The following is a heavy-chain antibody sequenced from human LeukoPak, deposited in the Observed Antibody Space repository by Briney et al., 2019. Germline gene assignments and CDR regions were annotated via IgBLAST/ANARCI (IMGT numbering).Heavy chain of an antibody. V-gene: IGHV4-34*01. J-gene: IGHJ6*02. CDR3: AREEGYCSGTSCSYGVDV. D-gene: IGHD2-2*01. CDR2: INHSGST. CDR1: GGSFSGYY. Sequence: SETLSLTCAVYGGSFSGYYWSWIRQPPGKELEWIGEINHSGSTNYNPSLKSRVTISVDTSKNQFSLKLSSVTAADTAVYYCAREEGYCSGTSCSYGVDVWGQGTTVTVSS.